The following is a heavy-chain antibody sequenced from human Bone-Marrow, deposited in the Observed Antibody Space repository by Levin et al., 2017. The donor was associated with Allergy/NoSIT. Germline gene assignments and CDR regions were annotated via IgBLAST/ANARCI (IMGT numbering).Heavy chain of an antibody. D-gene: IGHD5-12*01. J-gene: IGHJ4*02. V-gene: IGHV3-74*01. CDR2: INNDGSLT. CDR3: ARLGGYADYDWGFFDY. CDR1: GFAFSKHW. Sequence: SCVASGFAFSKHWMHWIRQAPGKGLVWVSRINNDGSLTNYADSVKGRFTISSDNAKNTVYLQMNNLRVEDTAVYYCARLGGYADYDWGFFDYWGQGALVTVSS.